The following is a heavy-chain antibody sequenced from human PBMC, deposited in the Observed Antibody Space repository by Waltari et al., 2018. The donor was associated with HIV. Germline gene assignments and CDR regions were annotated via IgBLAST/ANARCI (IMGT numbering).Heavy chain of an antibody. CDR1: GFDFRNFA. Sequence: EVQLLESGGGLVQPGGSLRLSCAASGFDFRNFAMSWVRQAPGKGPEWVSALSGSGSTASYADYLKCRFTISRDFSNNTLFLQMNNLLAEDTAVYFCAKSMRDLRPSAFDVWGQGTMVAISS. J-gene: IGHJ3*01. CDR3: AKSMRDLRPSAFDV. V-gene: IGHV3-23*01. D-gene: IGHD2-8*01. CDR2: LSGSGSTA.